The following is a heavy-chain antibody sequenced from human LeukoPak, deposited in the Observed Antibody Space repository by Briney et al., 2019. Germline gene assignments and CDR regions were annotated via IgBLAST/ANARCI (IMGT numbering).Heavy chain of an antibody. CDR2: IKEDGSEK. V-gene: IGHV3-7*01. CDR1: GFTFSSYW. Sequence: GGSLRLSCAVSGFTFSSYWMTWVRQAPGKGLEWVANIKEDGSEKYYVDSVKGRFTVSRDNGKDSLYLQMNSLRAEDTAVYYRARARPDYFDYWGQGSLVTVSS. CDR3: ARARPDYFDY. J-gene: IGHJ4*02.